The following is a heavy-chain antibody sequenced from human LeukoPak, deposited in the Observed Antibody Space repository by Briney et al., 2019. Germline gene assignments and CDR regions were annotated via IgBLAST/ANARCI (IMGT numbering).Heavy chain of an antibody. J-gene: IGHJ3*02. CDR3: ARDMWIGTYLGAFDI. Sequence: GGSLRLSCAASGFTFSNYWMHWVRQAPGKGPVWVSHISGDGRDTSYADSVKGRFTISRDNAKNTVYLQMSNLRAEDTAVYYCARDMWIGTYLGAFDIWGQGTMVTVSS. CDR2: ISGDGRDT. D-gene: IGHD5-12*01. CDR1: GFTFSNYW. V-gene: IGHV3-74*01.